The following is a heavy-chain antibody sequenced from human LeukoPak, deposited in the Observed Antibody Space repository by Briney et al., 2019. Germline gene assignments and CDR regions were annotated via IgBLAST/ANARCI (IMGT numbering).Heavy chain of an antibody. J-gene: IGHJ5*02. CDR1: GYSISSGYY. CDR2: IYHTGST. Sequence: SETLSLTCTVSGYSISSGYYWAWIRQPPGKGLEWIGNIYHTGSTYYNPSLKSRVTISVDTSKNQFSLKLNSVTAADTAVYYCARAYSSSWYFNWFDPWGQGTLVTVSS. CDR3: ARAYSSSWYFNWFDP. D-gene: IGHD6-13*01. V-gene: IGHV4-38-2*02.